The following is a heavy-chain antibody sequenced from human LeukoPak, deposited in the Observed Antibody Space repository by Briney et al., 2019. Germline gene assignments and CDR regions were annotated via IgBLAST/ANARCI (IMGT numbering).Heavy chain of an antibody. CDR3: AREGSSGPFDY. CDR1: GGSISSGGYS. J-gene: IGHJ4*02. Sequence: SETLSLTCAVSGGSISSGGYSWSWIRQPPGKGLEWIGYIYYSGSTNYNPSLKSRVTISVDTSRNQFSLKLSSVTAADTAVYYCAREGSSGPFDYWGQGTLVTVSS. D-gene: IGHD3-22*01. CDR2: IYYSGST. V-gene: IGHV4-61*08.